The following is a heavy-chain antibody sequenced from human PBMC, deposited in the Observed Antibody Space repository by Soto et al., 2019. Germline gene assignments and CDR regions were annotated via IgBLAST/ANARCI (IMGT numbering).Heavy chain of an antibody. CDR3: AKGFPPLKAAGPPAGVVY. Sequence: GGSLRLSCAASGFTFSSYAMSWVRQAPGKGLEWVSAISGSGGSTYYADSVKGRFTISRDNSKNTLYLQMNSLRAEDTAVYYCAKGFPPLKAAGPPAGVVYWGQGTLVTVSS. CDR2: ISGSGGST. J-gene: IGHJ4*02. CDR1: GFTFSSYA. D-gene: IGHD6-13*01. V-gene: IGHV3-23*01.